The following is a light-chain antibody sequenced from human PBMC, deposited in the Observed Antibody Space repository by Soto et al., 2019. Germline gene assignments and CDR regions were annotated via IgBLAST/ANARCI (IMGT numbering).Light chain of an antibody. V-gene: IGKV1-12*01. CDR2: AAS. Sequence: DIQMTQSPSSVSAYVGDRVTITCRASQDIRDWIPWYQQKPGKAPKLLISAASSLQSGVPSRFSGSGSGTDFSLTISSLQSEDFATYYCQQAFSFPFTFGPGTKVDIK. CDR1: QDIRDW. CDR3: QQAFSFPFT. J-gene: IGKJ3*01.